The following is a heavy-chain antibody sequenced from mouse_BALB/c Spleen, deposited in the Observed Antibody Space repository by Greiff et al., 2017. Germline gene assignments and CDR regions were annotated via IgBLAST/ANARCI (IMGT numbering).Heavy chain of an antibody. Sequence: EVKLVESGGGLVKPGGSLKLSCAASGFTFSSFGMHWVRQAPEKGLEWVAYISSGSSTIYYADTVKGRFTISRDNPKNTLFLQMTSLRSEDTAMYYCARHYYYAMDYWGQGTSVTVSS. J-gene: IGHJ4*01. CDR1: GFTFSSFG. CDR2: ISSGSSTI. CDR3: ARHYYYAMDY. V-gene: IGHV5-17*02.